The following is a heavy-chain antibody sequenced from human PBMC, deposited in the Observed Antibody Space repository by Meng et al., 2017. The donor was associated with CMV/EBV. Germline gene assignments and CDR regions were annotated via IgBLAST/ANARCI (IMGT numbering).Heavy chain of an antibody. D-gene: IGHD3-3*01. J-gene: IGHJ6*02. CDR2: ISSSSSYI. Sequence: GGSLRLSCADSGFTFSSYSMNWVRQAPGKGLEWVSSISSSSSYIYYADSVKGRFTISRDNAKNPLYLQMNSLRAEDTAVYYCARDPTYYDFWSDRYPSYYYGMDVWGQGTTVTVSS. CDR1: GFTFSSYS. CDR3: ARDPTYYDFWSDRYPSYYYGMDV. V-gene: IGHV3-21*01.